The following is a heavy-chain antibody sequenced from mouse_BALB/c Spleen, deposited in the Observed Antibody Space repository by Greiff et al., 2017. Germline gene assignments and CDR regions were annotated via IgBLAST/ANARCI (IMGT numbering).Heavy chain of an antibody. CDR3: ARRRDYYGSSYFDY. CDR1: GFAFSSYD. CDR2: ISSGGGST. Sequence: EVKLVESGGGLVKPGGSLKLSCAASGFAFSSYDMSWVRQTPEKRLEWVAYISSGGGSTYYPDTVKGRFTISRDNAKNTLYLQMSSLKSEDTAMYYCARRRDYYGSSYFDYWGQGTTLTVSS. V-gene: IGHV5-12-1*01. J-gene: IGHJ2*01. D-gene: IGHD1-1*01.